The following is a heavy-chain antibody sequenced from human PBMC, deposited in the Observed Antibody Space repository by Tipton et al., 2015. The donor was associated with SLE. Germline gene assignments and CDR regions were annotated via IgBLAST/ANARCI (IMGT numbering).Heavy chain of an antibody. D-gene: IGHD5-12*01. V-gene: IGHV1-18*01. CDR3: ARSIVATTDFDY. CDR2: ISTYSGVT. Sequence: QSGAEVKKPGASVKVSCKASGYSFTSSGISWVRQAPGQGLEWMGWISTYSGVTNYAERLQGRVTMSTDTFSNTDFMELRSLISDDTAVYYCARSIVATTDFDYWGQGTMVTVSS. CDR1: GYSFTSSG. J-gene: IGHJ4*02.